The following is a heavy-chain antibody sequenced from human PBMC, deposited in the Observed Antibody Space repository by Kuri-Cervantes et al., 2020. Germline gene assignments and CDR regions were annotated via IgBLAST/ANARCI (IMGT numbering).Heavy chain of an antibody. CDR2: IYYSGIN. CDR1: GGSITSGGYY. CDR3: ARGELYYDILTGFDI. J-gene: IGHJ3*02. Sequence: SETLSLTCTVSGGSITSGGYYWSWLRQHPWKGLEWIGYIYYSGINYYNPSLKSRVTISVDTAKNQFSLKLSSVTAADTAVYYCARGELYYDILTGFDIWGQGTMVTVSS. V-gene: IGHV4-31*03. D-gene: IGHD3-9*01.